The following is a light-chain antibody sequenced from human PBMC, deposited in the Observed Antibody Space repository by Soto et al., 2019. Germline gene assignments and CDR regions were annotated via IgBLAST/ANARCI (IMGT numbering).Light chain of an antibody. CDR2: AAS. CDR3: QQANSFPFT. CDR1: QGISYF. V-gene: IGKV1-12*01. Sequence: DIQMTHSPSSVSASVGDRVTVTCRASQGISYFLAWYQQKPGKAPKLLISAASTLQSGVPSRFSGSGSGTDFTLTITNLQPEDFATYYCQQANSFPFTFGGGTKVEIK. J-gene: IGKJ4*01.